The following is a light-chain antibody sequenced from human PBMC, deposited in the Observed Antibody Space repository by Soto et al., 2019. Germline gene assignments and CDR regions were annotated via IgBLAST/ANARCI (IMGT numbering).Light chain of an antibody. Sequence: EIVLTQSPATLSLSPGERATLSCRASQSVSSYLAWYQQKPGQPPRILIYDASNRDTGIPARFSGSGSGTDFTLTISRLEPEDFAVYYCQQRSNWMITFGQGTRLEIK. CDR1: QSVSSY. V-gene: IGKV3-11*01. CDR3: QQRSNWMIT. CDR2: DAS. J-gene: IGKJ5*01.